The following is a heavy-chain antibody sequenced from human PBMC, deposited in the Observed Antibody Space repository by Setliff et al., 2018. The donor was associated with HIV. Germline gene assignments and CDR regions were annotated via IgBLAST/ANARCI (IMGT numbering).Heavy chain of an antibody. CDR3: ARVPEKLGYCSSTSCPNWFDP. Sequence: ASVKVSCKASGYTFTGYYMHWVRQAPGQGLEWMGRINPNSGGTNYAQKFQGRATMTRDTSISTAYMELSRLRSDDTAVYYCARVPEKLGYCSSTSCPNWFDPWGQGTLVTVSS. V-gene: IGHV1-2*06. CDR1: GYTFTGYY. D-gene: IGHD2-2*01. CDR2: INPNSGGT. J-gene: IGHJ5*02.